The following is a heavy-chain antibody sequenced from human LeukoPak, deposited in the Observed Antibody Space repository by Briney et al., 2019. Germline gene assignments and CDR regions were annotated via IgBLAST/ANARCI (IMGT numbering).Heavy chain of an antibody. D-gene: IGHD1-26*01. CDR2: IYSGGST. Sequence: PGGSLRLSCAASGFTVSSNYMTWVRQAPGKGLEWVSVIYSGGSTYYADSVKGRFTISRDNSKNTLYLQMNSLRAEDTAVYYCARETAGYSGSYYGIGYWGQGTLVTVSS. V-gene: IGHV3-66*02. CDR3: ARETAGYSGSYYGIGY. CDR1: GFTVSSNY. J-gene: IGHJ4*02.